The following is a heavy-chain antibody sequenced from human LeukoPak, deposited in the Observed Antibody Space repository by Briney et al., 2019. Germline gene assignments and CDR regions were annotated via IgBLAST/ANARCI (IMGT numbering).Heavy chain of an antibody. D-gene: IGHD2-15*01. V-gene: IGHV3-30*18. CDR3: AKVGCSGGSCYPGGYYYYYGMDV. CDR1: GFTFSSYG. Sequence: GGPLRLSCAASGFTFSSYGMHWVRQAPGKGLEWVAVISYDGSNKYYADSVKGRFTISRDNSKNTLYLQMNSLRAEDTAVYYCAKVGCSGGSCYPGGYYYYYGMDVWGQGTTVTVSS. J-gene: IGHJ6*02. CDR2: ISYDGSNK.